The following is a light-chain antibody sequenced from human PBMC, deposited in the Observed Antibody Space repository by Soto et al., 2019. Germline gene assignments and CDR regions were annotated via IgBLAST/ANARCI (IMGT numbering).Light chain of an antibody. Sequence: EIVMTQSPATLSVSPGETDTLSCRASQSVSYNLAWYQQKPGQGPRLLIYGAFTRATGIPARFSGSGSGTEFTPTISSLQSEDFALFYCQQYKNWPPLTFGGGTKVEIK. CDR1: QSVSYN. CDR3: QQYKNWPPLT. J-gene: IGKJ4*01. V-gene: IGKV3-15*01. CDR2: GAF.